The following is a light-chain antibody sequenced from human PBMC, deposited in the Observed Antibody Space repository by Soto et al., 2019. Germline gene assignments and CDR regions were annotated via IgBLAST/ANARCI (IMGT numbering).Light chain of an antibody. V-gene: IGLV2-14*03. Sequence: QSALTQPASVSGSPGQSITISCTGTSSDIGSYNYVSWYQEHPGKAPKLNIYDVVNRPSGVSSRFSGSKSGNTASLTISGLQAEDEADYYCSSYTITSVLFGGGTKLTVL. CDR2: DVV. J-gene: IGLJ2*01. CDR1: SSDIGSYNY. CDR3: SSYTITSVL.